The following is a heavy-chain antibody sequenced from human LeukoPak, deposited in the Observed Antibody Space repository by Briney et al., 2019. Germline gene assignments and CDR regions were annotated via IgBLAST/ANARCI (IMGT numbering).Heavy chain of an antibody. CDR3: AGAYSSSWRDY. V-gene: IGHV3-48*04. CDR1: GFTFSSYS. Sequence: GGSLRLSCAASGFTFSSYSMNWVRQAPGKGLEWVSYISSSSSTIYYADSVKGRFTISRDNAKNSLYLQMNSLRAEDTAVYYCAGAYSSSWRDYWGQGTLVTVSS. CDR2: ISSSSSTI. J-gene: IGHJ4*02. D-gene: IGHD6-13*01.